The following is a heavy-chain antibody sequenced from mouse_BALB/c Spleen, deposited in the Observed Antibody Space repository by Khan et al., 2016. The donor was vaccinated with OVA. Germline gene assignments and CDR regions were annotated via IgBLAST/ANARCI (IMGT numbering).Heavy chain of an antibody. V-gene: IGHV5-6*01. Sequence: EVQLVESGGDLMKPGGSLKLSCAASGFTFSAYSMSWVRQTPDKRLEWVATINSDGYSTYYPDSVQGRFTISRNNAKHTLSMQMSSLKSEDTAIYYCASHLTGSFAYWGQGTLVTVAA. CDR3: ASHLTGSFAY. J-gene: IGHJ3*01. CDR2: INSDGYST. D-gene: IGHD4-1*01. CDR1: GFTFSAYS.